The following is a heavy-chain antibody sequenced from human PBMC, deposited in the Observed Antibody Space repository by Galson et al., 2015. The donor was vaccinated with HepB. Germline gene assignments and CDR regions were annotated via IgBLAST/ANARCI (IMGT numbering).Heavy chain of an antibody. CDR3: ARGPAATDYFDY. Sequence: SETLSLTCTVSGGSISSSSYYWGWIRQPPGKGLEWIGSIYYSGSTYYNPSLKSRVTISVDTSKNQFSLKLSSVTAADTAVYYCARGPAATDYFDYWGQGTLVTVSS. V-gene: IGHV4-39*01. CDR1: GGSISSSSYY. CDR2: IYYSGST. D-gene: IGHD2-2*01. J-gene: IGHJ4*02.